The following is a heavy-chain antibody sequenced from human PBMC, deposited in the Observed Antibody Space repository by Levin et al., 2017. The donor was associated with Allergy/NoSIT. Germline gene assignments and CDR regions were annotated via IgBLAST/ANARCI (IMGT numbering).Heavy chain of an antibody. D-gene: IGHD2-15*01. CDR1: GGSISSSSYY. J-gene: IGHJ4*02. Sequence: SQILSLTCTVSGGSISSSSYYWGWIRQPPGQGLEWIGSIYYSGSTYYNPSLKSRVTISVDTSKNQFSLKLSSVTAADTAVYYCARGGHVVVAPSDYWGQGTLVTVSS. CDR2: IYYSGST. V-gene: IGHV4-39*07. CDR3: ARGGHVVVAPSDY.